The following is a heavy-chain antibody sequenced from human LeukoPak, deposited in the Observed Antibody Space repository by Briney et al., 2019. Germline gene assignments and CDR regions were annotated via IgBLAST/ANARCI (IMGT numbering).Heavy chain of an antibody. Sequence: GGFLRLSCAASGFTVSSNSMTWVRQAPGKGLEWVSILYNGGGANYADSVKGRFTISRDNSRNTLFLQMNRLRAEDTAVYYCARRDTTGWYHHFDYWGQGTLVTVSS. CDR1: GFTVSSNS. D-gene: IGHD6-19*01. CDR3: ARRDTTGWYHHFDY. CDR2: LYNGGGA. V-gene: IGHV3-53*01. J-gene: IGHJ4*02.